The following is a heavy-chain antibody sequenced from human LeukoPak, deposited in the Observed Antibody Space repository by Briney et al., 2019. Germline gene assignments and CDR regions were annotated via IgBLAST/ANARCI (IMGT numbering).Heavy chain of an antibody. CDR2: TYYSGST. J-gene: IGHJ4*02. D-gene: IGHD6-19*01. CDR3: ARMAYSSGYLGY. V-gene: IGHV4-59*01. CDR1: GGSISSYY. Sequence: SETLSLTCTVSGGSISSYYWSWIRQPPGKGLEWIGYTYYSGSTNYNPSLKSRVTISVDTSKNQFSLKLSSVTAADTAVYYCARMAYSSGYLGYWGQGTLVTVSS.